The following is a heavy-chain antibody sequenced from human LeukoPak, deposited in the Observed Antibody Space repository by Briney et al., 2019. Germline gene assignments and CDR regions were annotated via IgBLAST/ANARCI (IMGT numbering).Heavy chain of an antibody. CDR3: ARRIAVAGTGEAFDI. CDR1: GYTFTGYY. V-gene: IGHV1-2*02. CDR2: INPNSGGT. D-gene: IGHD6-19*01. Sequence: ASVKVSCKASGYTFTGYYMHWVRQAPGQGLEWMGWINPNSGGTNYAQKFQGRVTMTRDTSISTAYMELSRLRSDDTAVYYCARRIAVAGTGEAFDIWGQGTMVTVSS. J-gene: IGHJ3*02.